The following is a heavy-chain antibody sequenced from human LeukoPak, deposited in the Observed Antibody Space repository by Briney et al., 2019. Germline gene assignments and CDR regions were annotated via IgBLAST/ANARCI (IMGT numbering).Heavy chain of an antibody. V-gene: IGHV4-59*01. CDR2: MYYSGST. CDR3: ARTRSSGTCDY. Sequence: SETLSLTCTVSGGSIRSYYWSWIRQAPGQGLECIGYMYYSGSTNYSPSLKSRVTISVDLSKNQFSLKLNSVTAADTAVYYCARTRSSGTCDYWGQGTLVTVSS. J-gene: IGHJ4*02. D-gene: IGHD1-26*01. CDR1: GGSIRSYY.